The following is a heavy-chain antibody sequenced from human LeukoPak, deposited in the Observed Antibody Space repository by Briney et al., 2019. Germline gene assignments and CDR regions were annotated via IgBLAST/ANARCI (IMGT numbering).Heavy chain of an antibody. Sequence: GGSLRLSCAGSGFTFSSYSMNWVRQAPGKGLEWVSYISSSGLTVFYADSVKSRFTISRDNAKNSLYLQMSSLRAEDTAVYYCARDYLMVTAKFDYWGQGTLVAVSS. CDR3: ARDYLMVTAKFDY. V-gene: IGHV3-48*01. CDR2: ISSSGLTV. J-gene: IGHJ4*02. CDR1: GFTFSSYS. D-gene: IGHD5-18*01.